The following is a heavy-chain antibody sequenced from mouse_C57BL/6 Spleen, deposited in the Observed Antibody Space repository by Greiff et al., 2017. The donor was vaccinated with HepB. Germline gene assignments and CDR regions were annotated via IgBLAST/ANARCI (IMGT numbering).Heavy chain of an antibody. CDR1: GYTFTSYW. D-gene: IGHD1-1*01. CDR3: ARGDYYGSSYVDYAMDY. V-gene: IGHV1-72*01. Sequence: QVQLQQPGAELVKPGASVKLSCKASGYTFTSYWMHWVKQRPGRGLEWIGRIDPNSGGTKYNEKFKSKATLTVDKPSSTAYMQLSSLTSEDSAVDYCARGDYYGSSYVDYAMDYWGQGTSVTVSS. J-gene: IGHJ4*01. CDR2: IDPNSGGT.